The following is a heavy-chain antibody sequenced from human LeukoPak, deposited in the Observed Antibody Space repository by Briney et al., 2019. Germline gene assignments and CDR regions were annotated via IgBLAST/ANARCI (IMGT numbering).Heavy chain of an antibody. CDR2: IYYSGST. J-gene: IGHJ4*02. D-gene: IGHD6-19*01. V-gene: IGHV4-4*02. CDR3: ARDEWSGSGLDY. Sequence: SETLSLTCTVPGGSISSSNWWSWVRQPPGKGLEWIGYIYYSGSTNYNPSLKSRVTMSVDTSRNQFSLKLSSVTAADTAVYYCARDEWSGSGLDYWGQGTLVTVSS. CDR1: GGSISSSNW.